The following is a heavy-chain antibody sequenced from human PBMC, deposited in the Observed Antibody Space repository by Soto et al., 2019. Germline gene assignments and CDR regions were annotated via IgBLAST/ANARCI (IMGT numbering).Heavy chain of an antibody. Sequence: QVQLVESGGGVVQPGRSLRLSCAASGFTFSSYGMHWVRQAPGKGLEWVAVISYDGSNKYYADSVKGRFTISRDNSKNTLYLQMNSLRAEDTAVYYCAKIHRDYYCSGSYSWGQGTLVTVSS. CDR2: ISYDGSNK. D-gene: IGHD3-10*01. CDR3: AKIHRDYYCSGSYS. J-gene: IGHJ4*02. V-gene: IGHV3-30*18. CDR1: GFTFSSYG.